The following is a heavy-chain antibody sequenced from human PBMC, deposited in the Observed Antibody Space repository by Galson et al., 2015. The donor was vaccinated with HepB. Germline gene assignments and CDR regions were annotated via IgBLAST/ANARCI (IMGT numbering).Heavy chain of an antibody. Sequence: SLRLSCAASGFTFSSYAMHWVRQAPGKGLEWVAVISYDGSNKYYADSVKGRFTISRDNSKNTLYLQMNSLRAEDTAVYYCARNDPVVGGSDAFAIWGQG. J-gene: IGHJ3*02. V-gene: IGHV3-30*04. CDR2: ISYDGSNK. D-gene: IGHD2-15*01. CDR1: GFTFSSYA. CDR3: ARNDPVVGGSDAFAI.